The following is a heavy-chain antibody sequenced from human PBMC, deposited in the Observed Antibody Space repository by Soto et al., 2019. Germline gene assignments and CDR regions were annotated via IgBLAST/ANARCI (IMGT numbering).Heavy chain of an antibody. Sequence: PSETLSLTCTVSGGSISSSSYYWGWIRRPPGKGLEWIGSIYYSGSTYYNPSLKSRVTISVDTSKNQFSLKLSSVTAADTAVYYCARHGDTHDYGDYPPYYFDDWGQGTLVTVSS. CDR2: IYYSGST. V-gene: IGHV4-39*01. J-gene: IGHJ4*02. CDR1: GGSISSSSYY. D-gene: IGHD4-17*01. CDR3: ARHGDTHDYGDYPPYYFDD.